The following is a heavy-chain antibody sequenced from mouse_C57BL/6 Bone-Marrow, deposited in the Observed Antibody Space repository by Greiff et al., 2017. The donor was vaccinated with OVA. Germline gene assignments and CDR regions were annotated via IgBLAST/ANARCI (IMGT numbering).Heavy chain of an antibody. CDR1: GYTFTSYW. CDR2: IDPSDSYT. V-gene: IGHV1-69*01. Sequence: QVQLQQPGAELVMPGASVKLSCKASGYTFTSYWMHWVKQRPGQGLEWIGEIDPSDSYTNSNQKFKGKSTLTVDKSSSTAYMQLSSLTSEDSAVYYCARGKYYFDYWGQGTTLTVSS. J-gene: IGHJ2*01. CDR3: ARGKYYFDY.